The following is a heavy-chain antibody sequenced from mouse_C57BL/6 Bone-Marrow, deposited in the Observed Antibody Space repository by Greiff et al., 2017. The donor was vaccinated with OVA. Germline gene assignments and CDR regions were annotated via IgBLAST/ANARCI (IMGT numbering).Heavy chain of an antibody. J-gene: IGHJ2*01. CDR3: AREGLWLRKHYYFDY. CDR1: GYTFTSYW. D-gene: IGHD2-2*01. CDR2: IDPSDSYT. V-gene: IGHV1-69*01. Sequence: QVQLQQPGAELVMPGASVKLSCKASGYTFTSYWMHWVKQRPGQGLEWIGEIDPSDSYTNYNQKFKGKSTLTVDKSSSTAYMQLSSLTSEDSAVYYCAREGLWLRKHYYFDYWGQGTTLTVSS.